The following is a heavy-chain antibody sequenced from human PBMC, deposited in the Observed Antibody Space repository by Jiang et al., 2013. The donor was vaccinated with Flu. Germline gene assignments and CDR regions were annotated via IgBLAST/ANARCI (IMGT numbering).Heavy chain of an antibody. D-gene: IGHD1-26*01. Sequence: GNTGYAQKFQGRVTMTRDTSTSTVYMELSSLRSEDTAVYYCASSPSGVGARFDYWGQGTLVT. CDR2: GNT. J-gene: IGHJ4*02. V-gene: IGHV1-46*01. CDR3: ASSPSGVGARFDY.